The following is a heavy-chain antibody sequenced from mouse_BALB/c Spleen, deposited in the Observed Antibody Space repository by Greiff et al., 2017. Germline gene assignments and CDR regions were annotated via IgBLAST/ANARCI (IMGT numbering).Heavy chain of an antibody. CDR1: GFTFSSYA. D-gene: IGHD2-4*01. Sequence: EVKLMESGGGLVKPGGSLKLSCAASGFTFSSYAMSWVRQTPEKRLEWVASISSGGSTYYPDSVKGRFTISRDNARNILYLQMSSLRSEDTAMYYCASLYYDYEHFDYWGQGTTLTVSS. CDR2: ISSGGST. CDR3: ASLYYDYEHFDY. V-gene: IGHV5-6-5*01. J-gene: IGHJ2*01.